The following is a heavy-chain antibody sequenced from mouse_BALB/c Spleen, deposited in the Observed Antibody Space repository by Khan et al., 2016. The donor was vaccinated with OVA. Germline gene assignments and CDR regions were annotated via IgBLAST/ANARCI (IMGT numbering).Heavy chain of an antibody. CDR2: IKPYNDNT. J-gene: IGHJ4*01. V-gene: IGHV1-77*01. CDR3: ARTGTFYGMDY. D-gene: IGHD4-1*01. Sequence: QVQLQQAGAELVRPGASEKISCKAFGYTFTNHHINWVKQRPGQGLDWIGNIKPYNDNTKYNQKFKGKATLTVDKSSSTADMELSSLTSEDSAVYYSARTGTFYGMDYWGQGTSVTVSS. CDR1: GYTFTNHH.